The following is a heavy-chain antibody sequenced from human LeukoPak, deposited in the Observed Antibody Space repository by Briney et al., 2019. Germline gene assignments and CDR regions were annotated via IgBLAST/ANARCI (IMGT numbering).Heavy chain of an antibody. CDR2: ISGSDNTI. CDR1: GFTFSSYS. D-gene: IGHD3-10*01. V-gene: IGHV3-48*04. CDR3: VRDRAYYYGSGTY. Sequence: PGGSLRLSCAASGFTFSSYSMNWVRQAPGKGLEWISYISGSDNTIYYADSVKGRFTISRDNAKNSLYLQMNSLRAEDTAVYYCVRDRAYYYGSGTYWGQGTLVTVSS. J-gene: IGHJ4*02.